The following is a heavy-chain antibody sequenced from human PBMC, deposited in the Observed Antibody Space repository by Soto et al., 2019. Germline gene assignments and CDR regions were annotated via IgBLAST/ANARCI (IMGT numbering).Heavy chain of an antibody. V-gene: IGHV4-59*08. CDR2: IYYRGST. J-gene: IGHJ6*03. D-gene: IGHD3-3*01. CDR3: TRLFWSSKEYYDFWSRYYYYYYYLDV. CDR1: GGSISSYY. Sequence: QVQLQESGPGLVKPSETLSLTCIVSGGSISSYYWSWIRQPPGKGLEWIGYIYYRGSTNYNPSLKTRVTITVETSKHQFSLKLSSVTAADTSVYYCTRLFWSSKEYYDFWSRYYYYYYYLDVWGKGTTVTVSS.